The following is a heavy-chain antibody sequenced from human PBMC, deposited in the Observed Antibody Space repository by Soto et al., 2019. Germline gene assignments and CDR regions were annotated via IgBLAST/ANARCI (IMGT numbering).Heavy chain of an antibody. CDR1: GGSISSGGYY. Sequence: SETLSLTCTVSGGSISSGGYYWSWIRLHPWKGLECFGSIYYSGSTYYNPSLKSRVTISVDTSKNQFSLKLSSVTAADTAVYYCASPKIAFYNWFDPWGQGTLVTVS. J-gene: IGHJ5*02. V-gene: IGHV4-39*01. CDR2: IYYSGST. D-gene: IGHD3-3*02. CDR3: ASPKIAFYNWFDP.